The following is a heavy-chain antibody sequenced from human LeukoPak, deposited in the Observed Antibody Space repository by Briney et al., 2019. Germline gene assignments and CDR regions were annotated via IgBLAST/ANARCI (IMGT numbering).Heavy chain of an antibody. CDR1: GGSISSSSEY. V-gene: IGHV4-39*01. CDR3: ARIQAPYYDFWSGYYENYMDV. Sequence: SETLSLTCTVSGGSISSSSEYWGWIRQPPGKGLEWIVSIYYSGSTYYNPSLKSRVTISVDTSKNQFSLKLSSVTAADTAVYYCARIQAPYYDFWSGYYENYMDVWGKGTTVTVSS. J-gene: IGHJ6*03. D-gene: IGHD3-3*01. CDR2: IYYSGST.